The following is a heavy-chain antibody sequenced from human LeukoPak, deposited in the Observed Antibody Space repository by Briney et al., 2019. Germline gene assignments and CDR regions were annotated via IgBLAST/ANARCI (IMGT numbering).Heavy chain of an antibody. CDR2: IYTSGNT. CDR3: AREGLYSYQDY. CDR1: GGSISSGSYY. D-gene: IGHD5-18*01. V-gene: IGHV4-61*02. J-gene: IGHJ4*02. Sequence: PSETLSLTCTVSGGSISSGSYYWSWIRQPAGKGLEWIGRIYTSGNTNYNPSLKSRVTISVDTSKNQFSLKLSSVTAADTAVYYCAREGLYSYQDYWGQGTLVTVSS.